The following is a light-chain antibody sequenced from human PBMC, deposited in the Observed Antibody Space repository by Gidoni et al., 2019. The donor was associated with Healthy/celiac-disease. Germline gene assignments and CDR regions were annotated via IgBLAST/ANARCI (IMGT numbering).Light chain of an antibody. CDR3: SSYTSSSTYVV. Sequence: QSALTKHASVSGSPGQSITISCTGTSSDVGGYNYFYWYQQHPGKAPKLMIYYVSNRPSGVSNRFSGSKSRNTSSLTISGLQAEDEADYYCSSYTSSSTYVVFGGGTKLTVL. J-gene: IGLJ2*01. CDR2: YVS. CDR1: SSDVGGYNY. V-gene: IGLV2-14*01.